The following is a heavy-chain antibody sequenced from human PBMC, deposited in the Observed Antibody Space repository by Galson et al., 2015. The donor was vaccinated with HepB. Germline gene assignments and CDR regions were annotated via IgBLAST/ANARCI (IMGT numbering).Heavy chain of an antibody. CDR1: GGSISSGGYS. V-gene: IGHV4-30-2*01. J-gene: IGHJ6*02. CDR2: IYHSGST. CDR3: ARDRLERRRGRYYYYGMDV. Sequence: LSLTCAVSGGSISSGGYSWSWIRQPPGKGLEWIGYIYHSGSTYYNPSLKSRVTISVDRSKNQFSLKLSSVTAADTAVYYCARDRLERRRGRYYYYGMDVWGQGTTVTVSS. D-gene: IGHD1-1*01.